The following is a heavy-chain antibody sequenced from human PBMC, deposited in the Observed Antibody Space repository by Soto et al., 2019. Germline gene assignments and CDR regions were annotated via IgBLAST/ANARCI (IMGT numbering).Heavy chain of an antibody. CDR3: ASGDGYNPPYYYYYGMDV. CDR1: GGSISSYY. CDR2: IYYSGST. J-gene: IGHJ6*02. Sequence: KPSETLSLTCTVSGGSISSYYWSWIRQPPGKGLEWIGYIYYSGSTNYNPSLKSRVTISVDTSKNQFSLKLSSVTAADTAVYYCASGDGYNPPYYYYYGMDVWGQGTTVTVSS. D-gene: IGHD5-12*01. V-gene: IGHV4-59*01.